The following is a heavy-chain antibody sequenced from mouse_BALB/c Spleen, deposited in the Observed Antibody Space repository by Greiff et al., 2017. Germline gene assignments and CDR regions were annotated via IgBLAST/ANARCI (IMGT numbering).Heavy chain of an antibody. D-gene: IGHD3-2*01. Sequence: VQLQQSGAELVKPGASVKLSCTASGFNIKDTYMHWVKQRPEQGLEWIGRIDPANGNTKYDPKFQGKATITADTSSNTAYLQLSSLTSEDTAVYYCARSDSSGYEAWFAYWGQGTLVTVSA. V-gene: IGHV14-3*02. CDR1: GFNIKDTY. CDR3: ARSDSSGYEAWFAY. J-gene: IGHJ3*01. CDR2: IDPANGNT.